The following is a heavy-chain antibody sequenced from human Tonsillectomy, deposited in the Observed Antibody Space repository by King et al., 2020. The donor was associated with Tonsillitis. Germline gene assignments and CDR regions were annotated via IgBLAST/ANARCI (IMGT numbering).Heavy chain of an antibody. CDR1: GFTLSSNC. J-gene: IGHJ4*02. Sequence: VQLVESGGGLVQPGGSLRLSSAVSGFTLSSNCMHWVRQAPGKGLVWVSRINNDGSGTSYADSVKGRFTISKDAAKNTVYLQMNSVRAEDSAVYYCATVFEDWGQGALVTVSS. V-gene: IGHV3-74*01. CDR2: INNDGSGT. CDR3: ATVFED.